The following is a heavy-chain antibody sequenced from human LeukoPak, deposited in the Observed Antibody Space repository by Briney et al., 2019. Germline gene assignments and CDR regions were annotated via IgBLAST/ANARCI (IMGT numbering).Heavy chain of an antibody. Sequence: SETLSLTCTVSGGSISSYYWSWIRQPPGKGLEWIGYIYYSGSTNYNPSLKSRVTISVDTSKNQFSLKLSSVTAADTAVYYCARRRGEGNWFDPWGQGTLVTVSS. J-gene: IGHJ5*02. CDR3: ARRRGEGNWFDP. CDR1: GGSISSYY. CDR2: IYYSGST. V-gene: IGHV4-59*01. D-gene: IGHD2-21*01.